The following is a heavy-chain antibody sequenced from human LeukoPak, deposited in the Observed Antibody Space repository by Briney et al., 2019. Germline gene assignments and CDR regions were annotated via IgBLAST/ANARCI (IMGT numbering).Heavy chain of an antibody. V-gene: IGHV3-23*01. CDR3: ARGGGLDV. J-gene: IGHJ6*02. Sequence: GGSLRLSCAASGFTFSSYAMSWVRQAPGKGLEWVSGISGSGDNTYYADSVKGRFTISRDNSKNTLYVQVNSLGTEDTAVYFCARGGGLDVWGQGATVTVSS. CDR1: GFTFSSYA. CDR2: ISGSGDNT. D-gene: IGHD3-16*01.